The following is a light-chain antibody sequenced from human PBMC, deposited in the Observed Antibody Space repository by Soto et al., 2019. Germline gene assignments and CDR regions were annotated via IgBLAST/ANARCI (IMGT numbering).Light chain of an antibody. CDR3: QQYDYSDRT. J-gene: IGKJ1*01. Sequence: EIVLTNATGSLSLSPGERATLSCRASQSVSNHLAWYQQKPGQAPRLLLFDTSNRATGVPDRFSGSGSGTDFTLTISRLEPEDFAEDYCQQYDYSDRTCGHGTKADIK. CDR2: DTS. CDR1: QSVSNH. V-gene: IGKV3-20*01.